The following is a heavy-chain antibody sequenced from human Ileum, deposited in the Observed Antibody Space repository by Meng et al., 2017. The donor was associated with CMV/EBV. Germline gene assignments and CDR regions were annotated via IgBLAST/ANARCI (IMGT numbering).Heavy chain of an antibody. D-gene: IGHD6-13*01. CDR3: AREPPSGQQLD. V-gene: IGHV4-39*06. Sequence: RLQLREWGPGLVKPSETLSLTCTVSGGSISSPPYFWGWIRQPPGKGLEWIATISYSGNTYYNPSLKSPVTISLDTSKNQFSLKLTSVTAADTAVYYCAREPPSGQQLDWGQGTLVTVSS. J-gene: IGHJ4*02. CDR1: GGSISSPPYF. CDR2: ISYSGNT.